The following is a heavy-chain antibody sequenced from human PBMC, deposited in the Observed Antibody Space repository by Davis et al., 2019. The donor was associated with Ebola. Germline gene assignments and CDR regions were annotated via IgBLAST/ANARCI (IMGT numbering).Heavy chain of an antibody. V-gene: IGHV5-51*01. Sequence: GESLKISCKDSGNSFTSHWIGWVRQLPGKGLEWMGLIYTGDSDTRYSPSFRGQVTISADKSTKTTFLQWSSLKASVTGIYYCASLRRTITGMDDSFDIWGQGTMVTVSS. CDR2: IYTGDSDT. J-gene: IGHJ3*02. D-gene: IGHD7-27*01. CDR1: GNSFTSHW. CDR3: ASLRRTITGMDDSFDI.